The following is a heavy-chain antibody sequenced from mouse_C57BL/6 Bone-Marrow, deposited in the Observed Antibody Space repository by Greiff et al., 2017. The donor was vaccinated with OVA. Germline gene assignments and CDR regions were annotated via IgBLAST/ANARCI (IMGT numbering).Heavy chain of an antibody. J-gene: IGHJ4*01. V-gene: IGHV2-2*01. CDR2: IWSGGST. CDR1: GFSLTSYG. CDR3: ARNGGNQYYYAMDY. D-gene: IGHD2-1*01. Sequence: VKLMESGPGLVQPSQSLSITCTVSGFSLTSYGVHWVRQSPGKGLEWLGVIWSGGSTDYNAAFISRLSISKDNSKSQVFFKMNSLQADDTAIYYCARNGGNQYYYAMDYWGQGTSVTVSS.